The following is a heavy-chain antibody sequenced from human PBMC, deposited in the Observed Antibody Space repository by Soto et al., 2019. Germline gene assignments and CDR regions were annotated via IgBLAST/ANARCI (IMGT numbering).Heavy chain of an antibody. CDR1: GGTFSSYT. CDR3: ARDSLYSSSLYSPLRYFDL. J-gene: IGHJ2*01. V-gene: IGHV1-69*08. Sequence: QVQLVQSGAEVKKPGSSVKVSCKASGGTFSSYTISWVRQAPGQGREWMGRIIPILGIANYAQKFQGRVTITADKSTSTAYMELSSLRSEDTAVYYCARDSLYSSSLYSPLRYFDLWGRGTLVTVSS. D-gene: IGHD6-13*01. CDR2: IIPILGIA.